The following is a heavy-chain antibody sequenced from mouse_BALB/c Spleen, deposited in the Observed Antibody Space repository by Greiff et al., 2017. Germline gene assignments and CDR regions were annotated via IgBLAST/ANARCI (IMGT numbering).Heavy chain of an antibody. J-gene: IGHJ3*01. CDR1: GYSITSDYA. V-gene: IGHV3-2*02. D-gene: IGHD2-2*01. Sequence: EVQLVESGPGLVKPSQSLSLTCTVTGYSITSDYAWNWIRQFPGNKLEWMGYISYSGSTSYNPSLKSRISITRDTSKNQFFLQLNSVTTEDTATYYCARSGGYDWFAYWGQGTLVTVSA. CDR2: ISYSGST. CDR3: ARSGGYDWFAY.